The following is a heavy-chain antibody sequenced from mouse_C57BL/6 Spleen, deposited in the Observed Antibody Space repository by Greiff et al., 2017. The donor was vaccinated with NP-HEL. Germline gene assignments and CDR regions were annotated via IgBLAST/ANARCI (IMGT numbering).Heavy chain of an antibody. CDR2: ISDGGSYT. J-gene: IGHJ2*01. CDR3: ARDKDYFDY. CDR1: GFTFSSYA. Sequence: EVKLVESGGGLVKPGGSLKLSCAASGFTFSSYAMSWVRQTPEKRLEWVATISDGGSYTYYPDNVKGRFTISRDNAKNNLYLQMSRLKSEDTAMYYCARDKDYFDYWGQGTTLTVSS. V-gene: IGHV5-4*01.